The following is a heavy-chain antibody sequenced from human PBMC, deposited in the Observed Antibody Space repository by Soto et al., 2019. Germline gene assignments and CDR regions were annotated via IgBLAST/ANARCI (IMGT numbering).Heavy chain of an antibody. J-gene: IGHJ6*02. D-gene: IGHD6-19*01. CDR3: ARDIAVAGTALDV. CDR1: GFTFSSYG. Sequence: QVQLVESGGGVVQPGRSLRLSCAASGFTFSSYGMHWVRQAPGKGLEWVAVIWYDGSNKYYADSVKGRFTISRDNSKNTLYLQMNSLRAEDTAVYYCARDIAVAGTALDVWGQGTTVTVSS. CDR2: IWYDGSNK. V-gene: IGHV3-33*01.